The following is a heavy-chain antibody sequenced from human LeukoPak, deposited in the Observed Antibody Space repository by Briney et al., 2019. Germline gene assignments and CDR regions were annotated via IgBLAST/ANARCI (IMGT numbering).Heavy chain of an antibody. J-gene: IGHJ4*02. CDR3: ARVRNGDYDY. Sequence: GRSLRPSCAASGFTFSSYAMHWVRQAPGKGLEWVAVISYDGSNKYYADSVKGRFTISRDNSKNTLYLQMNSLRAEDTAVYYCARVRNGDYDYWGQGTLVTVSS. D-gene: IGHD4-17*01. CDR2: ISYDGSNK. CDR1: GFTFSSYA. V-gene: IGHV3-30*04.